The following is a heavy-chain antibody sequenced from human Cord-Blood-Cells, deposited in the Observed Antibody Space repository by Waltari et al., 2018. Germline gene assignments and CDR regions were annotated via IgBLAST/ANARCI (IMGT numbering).Heavy chain of an antibody. CDR2: INPNSGGT. J-gene: IGHJ3*02. CDR1: GDTFSGYY. CDR3: ARGITMVRGVIGAFDI. D-gene: IGHD3-10*01. Sequence: QVQLLQPGAEGKKPGATVKVSCKASGDTFSGYYMHCVLQAPGQGLEWMGGINPNSGGTNYAQKFQGRFTMTRDTSISTAYMELSRLISDDTAVYYCARGITMVRGVIGAFDIWGQGTMVTVSS. V-gene: IGHV1-2*02.